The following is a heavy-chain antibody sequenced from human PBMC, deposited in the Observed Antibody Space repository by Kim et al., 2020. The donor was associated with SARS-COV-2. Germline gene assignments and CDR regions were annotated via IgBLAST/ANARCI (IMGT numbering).Heavy chain of an antibody. D-gene: IGHD3-10*01. J-gene: IGHJ6*02. CDR1: GFTFSSYG. Sequence: GGSLRLSCAASGFTFSSYGMHWVRQAPGKGLEWVAVISYDGSNKYYADSVKGRFTISRDNSKNTLYLQMNSLRAEDTAVYYCAKGRVYGSGSYLRLGHYGMDVWGQGTTVTVSS. V-gene: IGHV3-30*18. CDR2: ISYDGSNK. CDR3: AKGRVYGSGSYLRLGHYGMDV.